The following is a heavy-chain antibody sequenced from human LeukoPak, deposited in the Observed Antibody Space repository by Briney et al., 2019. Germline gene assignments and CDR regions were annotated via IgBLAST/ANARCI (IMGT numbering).Heavy chain of an antibody. Sequence: TSETLSLTCTVSGGSISSYYWSWIRQPPGKGLEWIGYIYYSGSTNYNPSLKSRVTISVDTSKNQFSLKLSSVTAADTAVYYCAGNYYDSSGYYPFDYWGQGILVTVSS. CDR2: IYYSGST. CDR1: GGSISSYY. D-gene: IGHD3-22*01. J-gene: IGHJ4*02. CDR3: AGNYYDSSGYYPFDY. V-gene: IGHV4-59*01.